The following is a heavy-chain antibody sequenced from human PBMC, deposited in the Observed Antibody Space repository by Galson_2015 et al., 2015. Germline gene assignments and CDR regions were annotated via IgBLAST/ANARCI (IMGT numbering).Heavy chain of an antibody. V-gene: IGHV3-33*01. J-gene: IGHJ6*02. CDR2: IWYDGSNK. Sequence: SGFTFSSCGMHWVRQAPGKGLEWVAVIWYDGSNKYYADSVKGRFTISRDNSKNTLYLQMNSLRAEDTAVYYCATGPGVVVVAATLGYYGMDVWGQGTTVTVSS. CDR1: GFTFSSCG. CDR3: ATGPGVVVVAATLGYYGMDV. D-gene: IGHD2-15*01.